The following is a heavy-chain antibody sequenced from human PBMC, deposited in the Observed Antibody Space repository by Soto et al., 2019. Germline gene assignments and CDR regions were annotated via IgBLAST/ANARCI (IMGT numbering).Heavy chain of an antibody. CDR3: ARSVEGHFDY. J-gene: IGHJ4*02. CDR1: GFRFSIYS. Sequence: EVQLVESGGTLVQPGGSLRLSCAASGFRFSIYSMNWVRQAPGKGLEWSAYITSDTKTIKYADSVRGRFTISRDNGKNSVYLQMNNLRDEDTAVYYCARSVEGHFDYWGQGTVVTVSA. V-gene: IGHV3-48*02. D-gene: IGHD1-1*01. CDR2: ITSDTKTI.